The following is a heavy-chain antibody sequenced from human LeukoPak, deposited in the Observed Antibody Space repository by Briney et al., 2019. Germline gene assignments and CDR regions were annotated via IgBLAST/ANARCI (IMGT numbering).Heavy chain of an antibody. J-gene: IGHJ4*02. Sequence: GGSLRLSCAASGFTFSTYSMNWVRQAAGKGLEWVSNIDNSGGTIYYADSVKGRFTISRDNSKNTLYLQMNSLRAEDTAVYYCARSPTGSLDYWGQGTLVTVSS. D-gene: IGHD1-14*01. CDR3: ARSPTGSLDY. CDR1: GFTFSTYS. CDR2: IDNSGGTI. V-gene: IGHV3-23*01.